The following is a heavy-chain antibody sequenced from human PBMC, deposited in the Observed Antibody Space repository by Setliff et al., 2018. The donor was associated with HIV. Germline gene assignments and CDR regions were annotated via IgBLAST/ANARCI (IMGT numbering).Heavy chain of an antibody. CDR2: INPKSGNT. D-gene: IGHD1-26*01. V-gene: IGHV1-8*01. Sequence: GASVKACKASGYTLTDFDIYWMRQASGQGLEWLGWINPKSGNTAYAQSFQGRVTLTTNTAISTVDMELSSLSSEDTAVYYCTRWIVGSSNIFAFDIWGQGTLVTVSS. CDR1: GYTLTDFD. CDR3: TRWIVGSSNIFAFDI. J-gene: IGHJ3*02.